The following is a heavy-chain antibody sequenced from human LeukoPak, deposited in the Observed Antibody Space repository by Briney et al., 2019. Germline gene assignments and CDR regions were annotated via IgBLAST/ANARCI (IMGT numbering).Heavy chain of an antibody. J-gene: IGHJ3*02. D-gene: IGHD3-3*01. Sequence: SETLSLTCAVYGGSFSGYYWSWIRQPPGKGLEWIGEINHSGSTNYNPSLKSRVTISVDTSKNQFSLKLSSVTAADTAVYYCARYTRITIFGLVIILQNDAFDIWGQGTMVTVSS. CDR1: GGSFSGYY. V-gene: IGHV4-34*01. CDR3: ARYTRITIFGLVIILQNDAFDI. CDR2: INHSGST.